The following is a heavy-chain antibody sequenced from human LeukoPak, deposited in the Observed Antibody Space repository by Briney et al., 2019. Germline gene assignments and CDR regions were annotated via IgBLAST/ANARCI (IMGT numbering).Heavy chain of an antibody. Sequence: QPGGSLRLSCVGSGFMFNDYSLNWVRQAPGKGPEWVSYISSRSSTIYYADSVKGRFTISRDNAKNSLYLQMNSLRAEDTAVYYCTRETAFDFWGQGTVVTVSS. CDR2: ISSRSSTI. J-gene: IGHJ3*01. V-gene: IGHV3-48*04. CDR1: GFMFNDYS. CDR3: TRETAFDF.